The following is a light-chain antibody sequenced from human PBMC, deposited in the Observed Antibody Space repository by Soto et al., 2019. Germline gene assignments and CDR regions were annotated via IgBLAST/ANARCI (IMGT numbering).Light chain of an antibody. CDR1: QSILNRSNNKNH. CDR3: LQSSATPYS. J-gene: IGKJ2*03. V-gene: IGKV4-1*01. CDR2: WAS. Sequence: DIVMTQSPDSLAVSLGERATINCKSSQSILNRSNNKNHLAWYQQKPGHPPELLIYWASTRESGVPVRFSGSGYGTDFTLTISSLQAEDGAVYYCLQSSATPYSFGQGTKLEIK.